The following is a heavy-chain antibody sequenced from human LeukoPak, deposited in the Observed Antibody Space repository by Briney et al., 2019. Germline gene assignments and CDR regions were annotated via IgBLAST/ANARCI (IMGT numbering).Heavy chain of an antibody. J-gene: IGHJ4*02. CDR1: GGSISSYY. V-gene: IGHV4-4*07. CDR3: ARGQWELQPFDY. Sequence: SETLSLTCTVSGGSISSYYWSWIRQPAGKGLEWIGRVCTSGSTNYNPSLKSRVTMSVDTSKNQFSLKLSSVTAADTAVYYCARGQWELQPFDYWGQGTLVTVSS. D-gene: IGHD1-26*01. CDR2: VCTSGST.